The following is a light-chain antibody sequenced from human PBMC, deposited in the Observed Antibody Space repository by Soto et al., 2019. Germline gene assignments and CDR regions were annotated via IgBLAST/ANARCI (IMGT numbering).Light chain of an antibody. CDR1: SSDVGGYNY. V-gene: IGLV2-14*01. CDR2: EVS. Sequence: QSALPQPASVSGSPGQSITISCTGASSDVGGYNYVSWYQQNPGKAPKLMIFEVSNRPSGVSNRFSGSKSGKTASLTISGLQAEDEADYYCSSYTTSSPRVFGTGTKLTVL. J-gene: IGLJ1*01. CDR3: SSYTTSSPRV.